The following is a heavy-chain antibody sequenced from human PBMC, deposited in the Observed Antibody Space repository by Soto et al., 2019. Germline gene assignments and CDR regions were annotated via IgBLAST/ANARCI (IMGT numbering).Heavy chain of an antibody. CDR3: AREIVTGRSWFDP. CDR2: INVGNGDT. D-gene: IGHD2-15*01. CDR1: GYTFTSYA. V-gene: IGHV1-3*01. Sequence: ASVKVSCTASGYTFTSYAMHWVRQAPGQRLEWMGWINVGNGDTKYSQKFQGRVTITRDTSASTAYMELSSLRSEDTAMYYCAREIVTGRSWFDPWGQGTLVTVSS. J-gene: IGHJ5*02.